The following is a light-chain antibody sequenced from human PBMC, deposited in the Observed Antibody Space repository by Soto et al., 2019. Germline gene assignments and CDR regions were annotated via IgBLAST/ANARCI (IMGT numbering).Light chain of an antibody. Sequence: EIVFTQSPVTLSLSRGERCTLSFMAVQPVSPSFLAWYQQKRGQAPRLLIYGASTRATGVPDRFSGSGSGTDFTLTISELEPDDFAVYYCQHYDWSLTWTFGPGTRLEIK. CDR2: GAS. CDR3: QHYDWSLTWT. J-gene: IGKJ5*01. V-gene: IGKV3-20*01. CDR1: QPVSPSF.